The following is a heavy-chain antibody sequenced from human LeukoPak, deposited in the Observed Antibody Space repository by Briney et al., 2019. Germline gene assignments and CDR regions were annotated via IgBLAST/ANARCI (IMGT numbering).Heavy chain of an antibody. CDR3: ASSGYPEDAFDI. V-gene: IGHV4-39*07. CDR2: IYFSGST. Sequence: SETLSLTCTVSGGSISSSSYYWGWIRQPPGKGLEWIGAIYFSGSTYYNPSLKSRVTISVDTSKNQFSLKLSSVTAADTAVYYCASSGYPEDAFDIWGQGTMVTVSS. CDR1: GGSISSSSYY. D-gene: IGHD3-22*01. J-gene: IGHJ3*02.